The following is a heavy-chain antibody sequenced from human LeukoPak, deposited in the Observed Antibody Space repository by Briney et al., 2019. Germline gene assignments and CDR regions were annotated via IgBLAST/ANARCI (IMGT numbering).Heavy chain of an antibody. D-gene: IGHD3-22*01. J-gene: IGHJ2*01. CDR2: INDRGST. Sequence: SETLSLTCSVSGDSISSYYWSWIRQPPGKGLEWLGHINDRGSTDYNSSLEGRVTISVDTFNNRFSLKLNSVIAADTAVYYCARGPGPYYEYWYFDLWGRGTLVTVSS. V-gene: IGHV4-59*01. CDR1: GDSISSYY. CDR3: ARGPGPYYEYWYFDL.